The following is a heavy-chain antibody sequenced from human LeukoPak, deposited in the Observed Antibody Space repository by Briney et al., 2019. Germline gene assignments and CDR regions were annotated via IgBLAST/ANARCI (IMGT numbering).Heavy chain of an antibody. CDR1: GFTLLNYA. CDR3: AKCMSATGVCLNFDS. Sequence: PGGSLRLSCEASGFTLLNYAMSWVRQAPGKGLQWVSGISGRDDTTYYTDSPEGSTYYTNSAEGRFPISRDNSKNTVYLQIDSLGVEDTAVYYCAKCMSATGVCLNFDSWGQGILVTVSS. J-gene: IGHJ4*02. D-gene: IGHD2-21*02. CDR2: ISGRDDTTYYTDSPEGST. V-gene: IGHV3-23*01.